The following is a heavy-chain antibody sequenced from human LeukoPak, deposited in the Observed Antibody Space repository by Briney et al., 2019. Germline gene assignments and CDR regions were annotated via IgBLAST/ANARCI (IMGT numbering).Heavy chain of an antibody. Sequence: PGGSLRLSCVASGFSFSSHAMHWVRQAPGKGLEYVSAISNNGGNTYYASSVKGKFTISRDNSKNTLYLQMGSLRTEDMAVYYCARDRGWPFPNYGMDVWGQGTTVTVSS. CDR1: GFSFSSHA. V-gene: IGHV3-64*01. CDR3: ARDRGWPFPNYGMDV. J-gene: IGHJ6*02. CDR2: ISNNGGNT. D-gene: IGHD2-15*01.